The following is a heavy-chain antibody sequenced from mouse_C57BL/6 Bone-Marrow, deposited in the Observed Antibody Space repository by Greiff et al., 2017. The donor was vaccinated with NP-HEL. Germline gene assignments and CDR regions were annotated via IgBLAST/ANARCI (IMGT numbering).Heavy chain of an antibody. J-gene: IGHJ4*01. CDR3: ERRGYAMDY. CDR2: ISSGSSAI. V-gene: IGHV5-17*01. Sequence: EVKVVESGGGLVKPGGSLKLSCAASGFTFSDYGMHWVRQAPEQGLEWVAYISSGSSAIDYADTVKGRCTISRDNAKNTLFLQMTSLRSEDTAMYYCERRGYAMDYWGQGTSVTVSS. CDR1: GFTFSDYG.